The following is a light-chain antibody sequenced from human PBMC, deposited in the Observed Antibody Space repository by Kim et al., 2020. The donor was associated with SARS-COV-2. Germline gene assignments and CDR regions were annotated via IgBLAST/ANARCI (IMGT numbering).Light chain of an antibody. CDR2: GKN. Sequence: SSELTQDPAVSVALGQTVSFTCQGDSLRTYYAGWYQQKPGQAPVLVIYGKNNRPSGIPYRFSGSSSGDTASLTITGAQAEDEADYYCKSRDSSGNLYVFGTGTKVTVL. V-gene: IGLV3-19*01. CDR3: KSRDSSGNLYV. CDR1: SLRTYY. J-gene: IGLJ1*01.